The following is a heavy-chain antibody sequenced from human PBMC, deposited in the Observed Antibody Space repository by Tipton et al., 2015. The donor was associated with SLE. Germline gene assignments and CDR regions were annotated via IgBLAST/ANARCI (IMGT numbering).Heavy chain of an antibody. V-gene: IGHV3-7*01. J-gene: IGHJ4*02. CDR1: GFTFSRYW. Sequence: SLRLSCVVSGFTFSRYWMGWVRQAPGKGLEWVANINQDGSEKYHVDSVKGRFTISRDNAKNSLYLQMNSLRAEDTAVYYCARDTDIVALFDYWGQGTLVTVSS. CDR3: ARDTDIVALFDY. CDR2: INQDGSEK. D-gene: IGHD5-12*01.